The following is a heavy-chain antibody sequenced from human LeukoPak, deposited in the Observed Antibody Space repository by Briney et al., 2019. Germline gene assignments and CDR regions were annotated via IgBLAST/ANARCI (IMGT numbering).Heavy chain of an antibody. J-gene: IGHJ3*02. V-gene: IGHV3-30*18. CDR3: AKGSGSYGVGAFDI. CDR2: ISYDGSNK. D-gene: IGHD1-26*01. CDR1: GFTFSSYG. Sequence: PGGSLRLSCAASGFTFSSYGMHWVRQAPGKGLEWVAVISYDGSNKYYADSVEGRFTISRDNSKNTLYLQMNSLRAEDTAVYYCAKGSGSYGVGAFDIWGQGTMVTVSS.